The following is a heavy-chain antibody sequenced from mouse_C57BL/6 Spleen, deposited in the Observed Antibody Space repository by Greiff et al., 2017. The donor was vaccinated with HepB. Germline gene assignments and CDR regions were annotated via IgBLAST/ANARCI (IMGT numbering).Heavy chain of an antibody. CDR3: ARERDYGNHQAWFAY. V-gene: IGHV3-6*01. CDR1: GYSITSGYY. J-gene: IGHJ3*01. CDR2: ISYDGSN. Sequence: EVKLMESGPGLVKPSQSLSLTCSVTGYSITSGYYWNWIRQFPGNKLEWMGYISYDGSNNYNPSLKNRISITRDTSKNQFFLKLNSVTTEDTATYYCARERDYGNHQAWFAYWGQGTLVTVSA. D-gene: IGHD2-1*01.